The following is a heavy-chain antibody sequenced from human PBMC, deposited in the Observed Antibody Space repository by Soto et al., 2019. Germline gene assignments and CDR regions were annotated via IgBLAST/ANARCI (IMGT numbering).Heavy chain of an antibody. CDR3: AKTQGFFDY. CDR2: IGPTGDT. V-gene: IGHV3-23*01. Sequence: GGSLRLSCAASGYTFSTYAVTWVRQAPGKGLEWVSAIGPTGDTYYADSVKGRFTISRDNSKNTLYLQLNSLGADDTALYYCAKTQGFFDYWGQGTLVTVSS. CDR1: GYTFSTYA. J-gene: IGHJ4*02.